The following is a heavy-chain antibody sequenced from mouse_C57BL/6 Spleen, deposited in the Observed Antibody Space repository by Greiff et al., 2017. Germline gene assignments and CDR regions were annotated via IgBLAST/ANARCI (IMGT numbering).Heavy chain of an antibody. CDR2: INPSNGGT. CDR3: ARSNDYYGSSLFYFDY. CDR1: GYTFTSYW. Sequence: VQLQQPGTELVKPGASVKLSCKASGYTFTSYWMHWVKQRPGQGLEWIGNINPSNGGTNYNEKFKSKATLTVDTSSSTAYMQLSSLTSEDSAVYYCARSNDYYGSSLFYFDYWGQGTTLTVSS. J-gene: IGHJ2*01. V-gene: IGHV1-53*01. D-gene: IGHD1-1*01.